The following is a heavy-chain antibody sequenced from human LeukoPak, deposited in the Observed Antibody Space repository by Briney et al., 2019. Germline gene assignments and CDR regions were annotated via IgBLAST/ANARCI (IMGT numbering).Heavy chain of an antibody. CDR3: ARQRVAAVTTFSHFDY. CDR1: GYSFTIYW. V-gene: IGHV5-51*01. CDR2: IYLGDSDS. Sequence: KVSCKGSGYSFTIYWICWVRQMHGKGLGWVGMIYLGDSDSTYSPSFQSHVTISSDNSISTAYLQWSSLKASDAAMYYCARQRVAAVTTFSHFDYWGQGTMVTVSS. J-gene: IGHJ4*02. D-gene: IGHD4-17*01.